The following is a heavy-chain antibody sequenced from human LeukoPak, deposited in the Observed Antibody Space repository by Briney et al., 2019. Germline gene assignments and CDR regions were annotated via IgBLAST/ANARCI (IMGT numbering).Heavy chain of an antibody. V-gene: IGHV5-51*01. CDR1: GYSFTSYW. J-gene: IGHJ3*02. D-gene: IGHD3-16*02. CDR2: IYPGDSDT. Sequence: GESLKISCKGSGYSFTSYWIGWVRQMPGKGLEWMGIIYPGDSDTRYSPSFQGQVTISADKSISTAYLQWSSLKASDTAMYYCARGIDDYVWGSYRLDAFDIWGQGTMVTVSS. CDR3: ARGIDDYVWGSYRLDAFDI.